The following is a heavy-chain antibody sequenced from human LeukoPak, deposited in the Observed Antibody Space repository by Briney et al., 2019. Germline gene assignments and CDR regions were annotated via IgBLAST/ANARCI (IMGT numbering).Heavy chain of an antibody. CDR3: ARGPYSKSWYALKNAFAV. CDR2: IYYSGST. Sequence: PSETLSLTCTIPGGSISSYYWSWIRQPPGKGLEWIGYIYYSGSTNYDPSLKSRVTISVDTSKNQFSLKLGSVTAADTAVYYCARGPYSKSWYALKNAFAVWGQGTMVSVSS. V-gene: IGHV4-59*12. J-gene: IGHJ3*01. CDR1: GGSISSYY. D-gene: IGHD6-13*01.